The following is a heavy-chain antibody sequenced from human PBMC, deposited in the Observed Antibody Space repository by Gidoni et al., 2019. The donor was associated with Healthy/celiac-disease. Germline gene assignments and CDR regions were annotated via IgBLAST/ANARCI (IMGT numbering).Heavy chain of an antibody. CDR2: ISSYNSYI. J-gene: IGHJ6*02. V-gene: IGHV3-21*01. D-gene: IGHD5-12*01. Sequence: EVLLVESGGGLVKPGGSLRLSCAASGFTFSRYRMNWVRQAPGKGLEWVSSISSYNSYIYYADSVKGRFTISRDNAKNSLYLQMNSLRAEDTAVYYCARDSGFDFGGGYYYYYGMDVWGQGTTVTVSS. CDR1: GFTFSRYR. CDR3: ARDSGFDFGGGYYYYYGMDV.